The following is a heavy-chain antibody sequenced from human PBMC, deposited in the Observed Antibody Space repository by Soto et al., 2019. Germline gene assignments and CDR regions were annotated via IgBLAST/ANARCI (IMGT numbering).Heavy chain of an antibody. Sequence: EVQLVESGGGLVRPGGSLRLSCAASGFTFSTYSMNWVRQAPGKGLEWVSCISSSSSYIYYADSAKGRFTISRDNAKNSRYLQMNSLRAEDTAVYYCARDQNPRPTVTTSYNDAFDIWGQGTMVTVSS. V-gene: IGHV3-21*01. J-gene: IGHJ3*02. CDR2: ISSSSSYI. CDR1: GFTFSTYS. D-gene: IGHD4-17*01. CDR3: ARDQNPRPTVTTSYNDAFDI.